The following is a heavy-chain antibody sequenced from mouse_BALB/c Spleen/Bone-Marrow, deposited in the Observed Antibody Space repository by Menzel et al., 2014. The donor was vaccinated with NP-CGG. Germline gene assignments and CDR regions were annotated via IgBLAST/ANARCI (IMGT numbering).Heavy chain of an antibody. V-gene: IGHV6-6*02. Sequence: EVNVVESGRGLVQPGGSMKLSCVASGFTFSNYWMNWVRQSPEKGLEWVAEIRLKSNNYATHYAESVKGRFTISRDDSKSSVYLQMNNLRAEDTGIYYCTTGFAYWGQGTLVTVSA. CDR3: TTGFAY. J-gene: IGHJ3*01. CDR2: IRLKSNNYAT. CDR1: GFTFSNYW.